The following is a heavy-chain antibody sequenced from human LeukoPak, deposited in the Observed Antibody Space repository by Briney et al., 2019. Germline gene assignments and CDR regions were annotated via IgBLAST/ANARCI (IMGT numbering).Heavy chain of an antibody. CDR3: VRDLMGSGATTAYLHH. CDR2: ISRRSRHV. D-gene: IGHD4/OR15-4a*01. V-gene: IGHV3-21*01. J-gene: IGHJ1*01. Sequence: GGSLRLSCTASGFTFSDYSMNWVRQAPGKGLEWVSSISRRSRHVYYAGSVKGRFTISRDNAKNSLYLQMNSLRAEDMAVYFCVRDLMGSGATTAYLHHWGLGTLVTVSS. CDR1: GFTFSDYS.